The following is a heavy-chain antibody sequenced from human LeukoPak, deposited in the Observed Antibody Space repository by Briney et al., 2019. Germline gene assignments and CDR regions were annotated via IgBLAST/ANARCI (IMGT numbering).Heavy chain of an antibody. D-gene: IGHD3-3*01. CDR2: ISGSGGST. J-gene: IGHJ6*03. CDR1: GFTFSSYA. CDR3: AKASGYRVYYYYYYMDV. Sequence: GGSLRLSCAASGFTFSSYAMSWVRQAPGKGLEWVSAISGSGGSTYYADSVKGRFTISRDNPKNTLYLQMNSLRAEDTAVYYCAKASGYRVYYYYYYMDVWGKGTTVTVSS. V-gene: IGHV3-23*01.